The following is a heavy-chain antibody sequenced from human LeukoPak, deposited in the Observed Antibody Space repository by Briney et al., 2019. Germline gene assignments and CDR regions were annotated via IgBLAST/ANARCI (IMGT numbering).Heavy chain of an antibody. V-gene: IGHV3-23*01. D-gene: IGHD4-17*01. J-gene: IGHJ6*02. CDR1: GFTFSSYA. Sequence: PGGSLRLSCAASGFTFSSYAMSWVRQAPGKGLEWVSAISGSGGSTYYADSVKGRFTISRDNSKNTLDLQMNSLKAEDTAVYYCAKKSTTVTGGMDVWGQGTTVTVSS. CDR3: AKKSTTVTGGMDV. CDR2: ISGSGGST.